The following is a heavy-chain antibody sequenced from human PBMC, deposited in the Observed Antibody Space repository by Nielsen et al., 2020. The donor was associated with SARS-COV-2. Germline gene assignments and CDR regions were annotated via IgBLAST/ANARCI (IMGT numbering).Heavy chain of an antibody. V-gene: IGHV1-18*04. CDR1: GYTFTSYG. J-gene: IGHJ4*02. CDR3: ARALTYYTSFDY. D-gene: IGHD2/OR15-2a*01. Sequence: ASVKVSCKASGYTFTSYGINWVRQAPGQGLEWMGWISGQTNYAQKLQGRITLTTDTSTRTVYMELQSLRPADTAVYYCARALTYYTSFDYWGQGTLVTVSS. CDR2: ISGQT.